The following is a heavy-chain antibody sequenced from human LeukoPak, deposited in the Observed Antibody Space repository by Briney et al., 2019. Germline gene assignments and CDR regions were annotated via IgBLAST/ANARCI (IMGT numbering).Heavy chain of an antibody. D-gene: IGHD2-2*01. CDR2: IYTSGST. Sequence: SETLSLTCTVSGGSISSGSYYWSWIRQPAGKGLEWIGRIYTSGSTNYNPSLKSRVTISVDTSKSQFSLKLSSVTAADTAVYYCARGWPAAKVDYWGQGTLVTVSS. J-gene: IGHJ4*02. CDR3: ARGWPAAKVDY. V-gene: IGHV4-61*02. CDR1: GGSISSGSYY.